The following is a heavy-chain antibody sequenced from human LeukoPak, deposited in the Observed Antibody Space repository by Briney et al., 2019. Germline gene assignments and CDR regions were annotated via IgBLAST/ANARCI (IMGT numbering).Heavy chain of an antibody. Sequence: GASVKVSCKVSGSSITELSTHWVRQAPGKGLEWMGGFDTGSGEIIYEQKFQDRVTMTEDTSTDTAYMELSSLRSEDTALYYCATGTHYDLLPFWGQGTLVTVSS. J-gene: IGHJ4*02. D-gene: IGHD3-9*01. V-gene: IGHV1-24*01. CDR3: ATGTHYDLLPF. CDR1: GSSITELS. CDR2: FDTGSGEI.